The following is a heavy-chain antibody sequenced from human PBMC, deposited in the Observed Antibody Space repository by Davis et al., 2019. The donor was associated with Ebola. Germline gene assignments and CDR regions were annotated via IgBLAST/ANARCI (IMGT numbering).Heavy chain of an antibody. D-gene: IGHD1-26*01. CDR3: AREVGETKLDQ. Sequence: SVKVSCKSFGYIFTRYLITWVRQAPGQGLDWMGGIIPVFGIPKYAQKFQGRVTITADESTSTAYMELTNLRSDDTAVYYCAREVGETKLDQWGQGTLVTVSS. V-gene: IGHV1-69*13. CDR1: GYIFTRYL. J-gene: IGHJ4*02. CDR2: IIPVFGIP.